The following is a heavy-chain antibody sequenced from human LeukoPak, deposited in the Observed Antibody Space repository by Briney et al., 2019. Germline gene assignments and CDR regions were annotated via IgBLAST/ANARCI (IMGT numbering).Heavy chain of an antibody. V-gene: IGHV1-8*03. CDR1: GYTFTSYD. J-gene: IGHJ4*02. CDR3: ARGQVVTTRKFDY. D-gene: IGHD5-12*01. Sequence: GASVKVSCKASGYTFTSYDINWVGQAAGQGLEGMGWMNPNSGNTVYAQKFQGRVTINRNTSISTAYMELSSLRSEDTAVYYCARGQVVTTRKFDYWGQGTLVTVSS. CDR2: MNPNSGNT.